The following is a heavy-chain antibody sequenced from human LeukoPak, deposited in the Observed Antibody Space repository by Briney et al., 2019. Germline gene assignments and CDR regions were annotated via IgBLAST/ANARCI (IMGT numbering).Heavy chain of an antibody. CDR1: GVSISSSSYC. J-gene: IGHJ4*02. D-gene: IGHD5-18*01. CDR3: ARLGYEVSDY. CDR2: IYYSGST. Sequence: SETLSLTCTVSGVSISSSSYCWGWTRQPPGKGLEWIGTIYYSGSTYYNPSLKSRVTISVDTSKNQFSLKLSSVTAADTAVYYCARLGYEVSDYWGQGTLVTVSS. V-gene: IGHV4-39*01.